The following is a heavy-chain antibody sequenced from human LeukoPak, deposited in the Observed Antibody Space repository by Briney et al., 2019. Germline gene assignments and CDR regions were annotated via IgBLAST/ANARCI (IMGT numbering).Heavy chain of an antibody. CDR2: IYSTGST. V-gene: IGHV4-4*07. CDR3: SRDRSGWYGQEY. CDR1: GGSISSYD. J-gene: IGHJ4*02. D-gene: IGHD6-19*01. Sequence: SETLSLTCTVSGGSISSYDWSWIRQPAGKGLEWIGRIYSTGSTNYNPSLKSRVTISVDNSKNQFSLKLRSVTAADTAVYYCSRDRSGWYGQEYWGQGNLVTVSS.